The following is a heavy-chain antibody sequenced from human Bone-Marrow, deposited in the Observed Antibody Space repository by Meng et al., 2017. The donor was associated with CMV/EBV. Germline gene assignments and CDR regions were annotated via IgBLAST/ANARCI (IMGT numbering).Heavy chain of an antibody. CDR1: GFTFSSYG. D-gene: IGHD2-21*01. J-gene: IGHJ4*02. CDR3: ARGYILRSIVVVIAMGLTD. CDR2: IRYDGSNK. Sequence: GGSLRLSCAASGFTFSSYGMHWVRQAPGKGLEWVAFIRYDGSNKYYADSVKGRFTISRDNSKNTLYLQMNSLRAEDTAVYYCARGYILRSIVVVIAMGLTDWGQGTLVTVSS. V-gene: IGHV3-30*02.